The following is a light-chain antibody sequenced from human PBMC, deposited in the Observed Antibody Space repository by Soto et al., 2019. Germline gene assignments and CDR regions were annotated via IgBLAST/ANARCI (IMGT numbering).Light chain of an antibody. Sequence: QSALTQPPSASGSPGQSVTISCTGTSSDVGGYNYVSWYQQHPGKAPKLIIYEVSKRQSGVPDRFSGSKFGNTASLTVSGLQAEDDADYYYSSYAGSDNFYVFGTGTKLTVL. V-gene: IGLV2-8*01. J-gene: IGLJ1*01. CDR2: EVS. CDR1: SSDVGGYNY. CDR3: SSYAGSDNFYV.